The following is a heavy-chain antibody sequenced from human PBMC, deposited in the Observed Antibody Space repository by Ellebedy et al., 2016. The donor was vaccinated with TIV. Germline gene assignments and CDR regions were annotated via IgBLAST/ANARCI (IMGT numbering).Heavy chain of an antibody. D-gene: IGHD3-10*02. CDR2: IYFTGDT. Sequence: PSETLSLTCSVSGGSFSSSPYYWGWIRQPPGKRLEWIGTIYFTGDTYYNPSLKSRVTISVDTSKNQFSLKLSSVTAADTAVYYCADLRHLAVYVTPNEAFHIWGQGTMVTVSS. J-gene: IGHJ3*02. V-gene: IGHV4-39*01. CDR3: ADLRHLAVYVTPNEAFHI. CDR1: GGSFSSSPYY.